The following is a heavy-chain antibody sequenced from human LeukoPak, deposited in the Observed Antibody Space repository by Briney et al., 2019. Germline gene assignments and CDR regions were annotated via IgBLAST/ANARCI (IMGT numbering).Heavy chain of an antibody. CDR1: GVTFSDYA. V-gene: IGHV3-23*01. CDR2: VSGSGGST. CDR3: AKLTSWLQQHNFDS. Sequence: TGGSLRLSCAASGVTFSDYAMSWVRQAPGGGLEWVSSVSGSGGSTYYADSVKGRFTISRDNSKNTLHLQMNSLGAEDTAVYYCAKLTSWLQQHNFDSWGQGTLVTVSS. D-gene: IGHD5-24*01. J-gene: IGHJ4*02.